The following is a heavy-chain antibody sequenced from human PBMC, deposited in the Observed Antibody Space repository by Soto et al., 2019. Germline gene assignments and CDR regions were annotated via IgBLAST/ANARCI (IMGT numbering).Heavy chain of an antibody. J-gene: IGHJ6*02. V-gene: IGHV3-21*01. Sequence: PSETLSLTCAVYGGSFSGYYWSWVRQAPGKGLEWVSSISSSSSYIYYADSVKGRFTISRDNAKNSLYLQMNSLRAEDTAVYHCARDGFTMVRGVMSRYGMDVWGQGTTFTVSS. D-gene: IGHD3-10*01. CDR1: GGSFSGYY. CDR3: ARDGFTMVRGVMSRYGMDV. CDR2: ISSSSSYI.